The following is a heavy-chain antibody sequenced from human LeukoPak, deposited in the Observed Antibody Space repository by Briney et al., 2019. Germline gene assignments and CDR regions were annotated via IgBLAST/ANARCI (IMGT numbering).Heavy chain of an antibody. CDR3: AREDRSSGFFDY. V-gene: IGHV4-31*03. J-gene: IGHJ4*02. CDR1: GGSISSGGYY. CDR2: IYYSGST. Sequence: SETLSLTCTVSGGSISSGGYYWSWIRQHPGKGLEGIGYIYYSGSTYYNPSLKSRVTISVDTSKNQFSLKLSSVTAADTAVYYCAREDRSSGFFDYWGQGTLVTVSS. D-gene: IGHD6-25*01.